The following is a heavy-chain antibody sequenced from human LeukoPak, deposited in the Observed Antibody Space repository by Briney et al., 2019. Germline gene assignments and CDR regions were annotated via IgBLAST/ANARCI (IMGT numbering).Heavy chain of an antibody. CDR1: GFTFSSYW. Sequence: PGGSLRLSCAASGFTFSSYWMGWVRQAPGKGLEWVSSISSSSSYIYYADSVKGRFTISRDNAKNSLYLQMNSLRAEDTAVYYCASRTDYGDAFDIWGQGTMVTVSS. J-gene: IGHJ3*02. CDR3: ASRTDYGDAFDI. V-gene: IGHV3-21*06. CDR2: ISSSSSYI. D-gene: IGHD4-17*01.